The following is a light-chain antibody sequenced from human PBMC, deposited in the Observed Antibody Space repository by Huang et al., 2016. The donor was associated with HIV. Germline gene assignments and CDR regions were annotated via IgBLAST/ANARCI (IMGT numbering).Light chain of an antibody. CDR1: QAIGTY. Sequence: IQLTQSPTSLSASVGDRVAIACRASQAIGTYLNWFQQKPGRAPKLLISGASSLHSVIPSRFTGSGSGTEFTLTIRGLQFDDFATYFCQQSYSALITFGQGTRLEIK. J-gene: IGKJ5*01. V-gene: IGKV1-39*01. CDR3: QQSYSALIT. CDR2: GAS.